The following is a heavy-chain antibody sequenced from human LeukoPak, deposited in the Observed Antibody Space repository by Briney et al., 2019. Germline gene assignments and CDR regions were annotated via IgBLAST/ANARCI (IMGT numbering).Heavy chain of an antibody. V-gene: IGHV3-9*01. CDR1: GFTFDAYA. D-gene: IGHD6-19*01. CDR3: TKDIGKFYTSGWNYFSMDV. Sequence: GGSLRLSCAASGFTFDAYAMHWVRQAPGKGLEWVSSISLNSGIIDYADSVKGRFTISRDNAKNSLYLQMNSLRAEHTALYYCTKDIGKFYTSGWNYFSMDVWGQGTTVTVSS. J-gene: IGHJ6*02. CDR2: ISLNSGII.